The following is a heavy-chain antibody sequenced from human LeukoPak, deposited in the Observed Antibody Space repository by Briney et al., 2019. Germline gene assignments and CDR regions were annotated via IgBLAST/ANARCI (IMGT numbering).Heavy chain of an antibody. J-gene: IGHJ5*02. Sequence: ASVKVSCKASGYTFTGYYMHWVRQAPGQGLEWMGWINPNSGGTNYAQKFQGRVTMTRDTSISTAYMELSRLRSDDTAVYYCARDGNYYDKEPWFDPWGQGTLVTVSS. CDR3: ARDGNYYDKEPWFDP. CDR1: GYTFTGYY. V-gene: IGHV1-2*02. CDR2: INPNSGGT. D-gene: IGHD3-22*01.